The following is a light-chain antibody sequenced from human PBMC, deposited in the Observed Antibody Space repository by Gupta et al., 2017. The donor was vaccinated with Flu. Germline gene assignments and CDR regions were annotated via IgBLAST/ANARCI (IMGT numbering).Light chain of an antibody. CDR3: QYHDSNLRGYV. CDR1: MSNIGGGSD. CDR2: GDT. Sequence: QSVLTQPPSVSGAPGQRVTISCTGRMSNIGGGSDVHWYQHVHGSEHKLLSYGDTYRPSGVPDRFSGYKAGSSAFLLITGLQAEDEADYYCQYHDSNLRGYVFGGGTKITV. V-gene: IGLV1-40*01. J-gene: IGLJ1*01.